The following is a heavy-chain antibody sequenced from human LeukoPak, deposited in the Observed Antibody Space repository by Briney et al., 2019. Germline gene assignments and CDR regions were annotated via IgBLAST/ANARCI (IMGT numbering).Heavy chain of an antibody. CDR3: ARGSVVTLYFDI. D-gene: IGHD4-23*01. CDR1: GVSTTSGDYY. V-gene: IGHV4-61*02. CDR2: IYTSGST. J-gene: IGHJ3*02. Sequence: PSETLSLTCTVSGVSTTSGDYYWTWIRQPAGKGLEWIGRIYTSGSTNYNPSLKSRVTMSVDTSKNQFSLKLSSVTAADTAVYYCARGSVVTLYFDIWGQGTMVTVSS.